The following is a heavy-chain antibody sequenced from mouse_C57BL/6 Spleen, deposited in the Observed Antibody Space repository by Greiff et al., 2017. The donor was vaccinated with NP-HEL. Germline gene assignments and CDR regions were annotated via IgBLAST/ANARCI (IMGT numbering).Heavy chain of an antibody. V-gene: IGHV1-69*01. Sequence: QVQLQQPGAELVMPGASVKLSCKASSYTFTSYWMHWVKQRPGQGLEWIGEIDPSDSYTNYNQKFKGKSTLTVDKSSSTAYMQLSSLTSEDSAVYYCAITTVGYWGQGTTLTVSS. D-gene: IGHD1-1*01. CDR3: AITTVGY. CDR1: SYTFTSYW. J-gene: IGHJ2*01. CDR2: IDPSDSYT.